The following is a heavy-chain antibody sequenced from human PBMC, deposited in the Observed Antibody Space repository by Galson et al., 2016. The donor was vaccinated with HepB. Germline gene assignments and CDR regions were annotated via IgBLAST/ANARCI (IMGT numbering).Heavy chain of an antibody. Sequence: SETLSLTCAVSGGSISSSNWWSWVRQPPGKGLEWIGEIYHSGSTNYNASLKSRVTISVDKSKNQFSLKLSSVTAADTAVYYCARDLGPAAGPFDHWGQGTLVTVSS. D-gene: IGHD6-13*01. J-gene: IGHJ4*02. CDR3: ARDLGPAAGPFDH. V-gene: IGHV4-4*02. CDR2: IYHSGST. CDR1: GGSISSSNW.